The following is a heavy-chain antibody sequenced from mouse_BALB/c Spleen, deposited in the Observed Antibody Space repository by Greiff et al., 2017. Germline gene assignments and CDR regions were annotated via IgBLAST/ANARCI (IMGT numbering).Heavy chain of an antibody. V-gene: IGHV3-1*02. J-gene: IGHJ3*01. CDR1: GYSITSGYS. Sequence: VQLQQSGPDLVKPSQSLSLTCTVTGYSITSGYSWHWIRQCPGNKLEWMGYIHYSGSTNYNPSLKSRISITRDTSKNQFFLQLNSVTTEDTATYYCARDYYGRSLAYWGQGTLVTVSA. CDR3: ARDYYGRSLAY. D-gene: IGHD1-1*01. CDR2: IHYSGST.